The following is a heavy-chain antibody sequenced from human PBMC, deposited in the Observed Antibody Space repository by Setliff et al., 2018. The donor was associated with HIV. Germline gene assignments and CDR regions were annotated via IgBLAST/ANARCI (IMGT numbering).Heavy chain of an antibody. J-gene: IGHJ3*02. CDR3: ARDGRLLNAFDI. V-gene: IGHV1-69*05. Sequence: SVKVSCKASGGTFSSYAISWVRQAPGQGLEWMGGIIPIFSTANYAQKFQGRVTITTDESTSTAYMELSSLRSEDTAVYYCARDGRLLNAFDIWGQGTMVTVSS. CDR1: GGTFSSYA. D-gene: IGHD2-15*01. CDR2: IIPIFSTA.